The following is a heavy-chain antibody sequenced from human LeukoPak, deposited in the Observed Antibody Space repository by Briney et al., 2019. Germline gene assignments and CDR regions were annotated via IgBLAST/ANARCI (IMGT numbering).Heavy chain of an antibody. CDR2: ISYDGSNK. J-gene: IGHJ4*02. CDR3: AKDNWEIAVAGTDIDY. Sequence: PGRSLRLSCAASGFTFSSYGMHWVRQAPGKGLEWVAVISYDGSNKYYADSVKGRFTISRDNSKNTLYLQMNSLRAEDTAVYYCAKDNWEIAVAGTDIDYWGQGTLVTVSS. V-gene: IGHV3-30*18. CDR1: GFTFSSYG. D-gene: IGHD6-19*01.